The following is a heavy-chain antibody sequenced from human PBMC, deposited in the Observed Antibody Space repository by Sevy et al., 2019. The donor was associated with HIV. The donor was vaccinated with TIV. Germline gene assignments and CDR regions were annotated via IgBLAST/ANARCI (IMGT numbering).Heavy chain of an antibody. CDR3: ASLPNNYYDISGSSGDDAFDI. D-gene: IGHD3-22*01. J-gene: IGHJ3*02. V-gene: IGHV3-33*01. CDR1: GFTFSSYG. CDR2: IWNDRSNK. Sequence: GGSLRLSCAASGFTFSSYGMHWVRQAPGKGLEWVAVIWNDRSNKHYADSVKGRFTISRDNAKNTLYLQMNSLRVEDTAVYYCASLPNNYYDISGSSGDDAFDIWGQGTRVTVSS.